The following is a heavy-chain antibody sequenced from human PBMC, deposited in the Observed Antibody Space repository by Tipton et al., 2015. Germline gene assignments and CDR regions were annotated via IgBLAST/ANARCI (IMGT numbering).Heavy chain of an antibody. CDR1: GFTFSDYY. CDR2: ISHSGSTI. Sequence: SLRLSCAASGFTFSDYYMSWIRQAPGKGLEWVSYISHSGSTIYYGDSVKGRFTISRDNAKNSLDLQMNSLRAEDTAVYYRARRRGSGSYYDYWGQGTLVTVSS. D-gene: IGHD3-10*01. V-gene: IGHV3-11*01. J-gene: IGHJ4*02. CDR3: ARRRGSGSYYDY.